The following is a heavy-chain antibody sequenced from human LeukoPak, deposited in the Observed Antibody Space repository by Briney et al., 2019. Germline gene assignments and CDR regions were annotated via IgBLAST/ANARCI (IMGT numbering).Heavy chain of an antibody. V-gene: IGHV3-53*01. CDR1: GFTFNKFG. J-gene: IGHJ4*02. CDR2: IYSGGST. Sequence: GGSLRLSCVASGFTFNKFGMHWVRQAPGKGLEWVSVIYSGGSTYYADSVKGRFTISRDNSKNTLYLQMNSLRAEDTAVYYCARDIGAVAGYWGQGTLVTVSS. D-gene: IGHD6-19*01. CDR3: ARDIGAVAGY.